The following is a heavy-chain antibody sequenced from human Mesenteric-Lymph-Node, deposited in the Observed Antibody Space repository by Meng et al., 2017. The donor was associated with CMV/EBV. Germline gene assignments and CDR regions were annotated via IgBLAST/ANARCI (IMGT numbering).Heavy chain of an antibody. D-gene: IGHD4-17*01. CDR1: GFSLSTSGVG. CDR3: AHRGYGDYGLSY. CDR2: IYWDDEK. V-gene: IGHV2-5*02. Sequence: FSGFSLSTSGVGVGWIRQPPGKALEWLALIYWDDEKRYSPSLKSRLTITKDTSKNQVVLTMTNMDPVDTATYYCAHRGYGDYGLSYWGQGTLVTVSS. J-gene: IGHJ4*02.